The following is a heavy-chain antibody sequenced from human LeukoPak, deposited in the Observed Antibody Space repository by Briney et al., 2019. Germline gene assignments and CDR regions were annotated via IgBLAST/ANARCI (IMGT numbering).Heavy chain of an antibody. Sequence: PSETLCLTCTVSGGSISSYYWSWIRQPPGKGLEWIGYIYYSGSTDYAPSLKSRVTISVDTSKNQFSLKLSSVTAADTAVYYCARHLDYDFWSGYFPGPFDYWGQGTLVTVSS. J-gene: IGHJ4*02. CDR3: ARHLDYDFWSGYFPGPFDY. CDR2: IYYSGST. D-gene: IGHD3-3*01. V-gene: IGHV4-59*08. CDR1: GGSISSYY.